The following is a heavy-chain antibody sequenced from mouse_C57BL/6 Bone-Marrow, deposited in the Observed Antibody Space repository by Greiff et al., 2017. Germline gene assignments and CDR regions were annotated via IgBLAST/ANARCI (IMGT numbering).Heavy chain of an antibody. D-gene: IGHD1-1*01. CDR1: GYTFTSYW. CDR3: ARTATVVAGDY. Sequence: QVQLQQPGAELVMPGASVKMSCKASGYTFTSYWMHWVKQRPGQGLEWIGEIDPSDSYTNYNPKFKGKATLTADKSSSTAYMQLSSLTSVDSAVYSCARTATVVAGDYWGQGTTLTVSS. V-gene: IGHV1-69*01. J-gene: IGHJ2*01. CDR2: IDPSDSYT.